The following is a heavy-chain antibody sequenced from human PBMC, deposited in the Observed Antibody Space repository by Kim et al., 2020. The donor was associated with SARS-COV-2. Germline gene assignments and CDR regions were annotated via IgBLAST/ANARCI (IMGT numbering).Heavy chain of an antibody. D-gene: IGHD6-19*01. CDR1: GGSISSNNW. Sequence: SETLSLTCGVPGGSISSNNWWSWVRQPPGKGLEWIGDIYHSGTTNYNPSLKSRVTISVDKSKNQLSLNLRSMTAADTAVYYCARPVAGSVWDVWGQGTTVTVSS. CDR3: ARPVAGSVWDV. V-gene: IGHV4-4*02. J-gene: IGHJ6*02. CDR2: IYHSGTT.